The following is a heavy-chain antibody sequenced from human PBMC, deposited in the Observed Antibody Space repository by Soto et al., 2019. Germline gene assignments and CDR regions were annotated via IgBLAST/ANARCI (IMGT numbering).Heavy chain of an antibody. D-gene: IGHD6-6*01. CDR2: IKQDGSEK. Sequence: GGSLRLSCAASGFTFSSYWMSWVRQAPGKGLEWVANIKQDGSEKYYVDSVKGRFTISRDNAKNSLYLQMNSLRAEDTAVYYCARWSDSSSSSYYYYGMDVWGQGTTVTVSS. CDR1: GFTFSSYW. J-gene: IGHJ6*02. V-gene: IGHV3-7*01. CDR3: ARWSDSSSSSYYYYGMDV.